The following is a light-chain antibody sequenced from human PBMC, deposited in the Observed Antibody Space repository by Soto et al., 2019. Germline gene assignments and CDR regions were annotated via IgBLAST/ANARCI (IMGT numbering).Light chain of an antibody. CDR2: DVT. J-gene: IGLJ2*01. CDR1: SRDVGGYNF. CDR3: NSYAGSNNFVV. Sequence: QSVLTQPPSASGSPGQSVTSSCTGTSRDVGGYNFVSWYQQRPGKAPKLMIYDVTKRPSGVPDRFSGSKSGNTASLTVSGLQTDDDADYYCNSYAGSNNFVVFGGGTKLTVL. V-gene: IGLV2-8*01.